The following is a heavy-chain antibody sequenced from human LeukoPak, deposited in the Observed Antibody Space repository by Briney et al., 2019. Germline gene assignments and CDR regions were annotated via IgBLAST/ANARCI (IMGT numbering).Heavy chain of an antibody. Sequence: GASVKVSCKASGGTFSSYAISWVRQAPGQGLEWMGGIIPIFGTANYAQKFQGRVTITADKSTSTAYMELSSLRSEDTAVYYCARALGSSWYWYYFDYWGQGTLVTVSS. J-gene: IGHJ4*02. D-gene: IGHD6-13*01. CDR1: GGTFSSYA. CDR2: IIPIFGTA. CDR3: ARALGSSWYWYYFDY. V-gene: IGHV1-69*06.